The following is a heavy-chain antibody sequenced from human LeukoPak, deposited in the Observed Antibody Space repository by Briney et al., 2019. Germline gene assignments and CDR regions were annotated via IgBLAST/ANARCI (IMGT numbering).Heavy chain of an antibody. CDR2: IYSGGDT. Sequence: GGSLRLSCAASGFSVSYHYMTWVRQAPGRGLEWVSVIYSGGDTYYADSVKGRFTVFTDNSETTLFLQMTTMRAEDTARYYCARDSVGYYGPGDHWGQGTLVTVSS. J-gene: IGHJ4*02. CDR3: ARDSVGYYGPGDH. D-gene: IGHD3-10*01. V-gene: IGHV3-66*01. CDR1: GFSVSYHY.